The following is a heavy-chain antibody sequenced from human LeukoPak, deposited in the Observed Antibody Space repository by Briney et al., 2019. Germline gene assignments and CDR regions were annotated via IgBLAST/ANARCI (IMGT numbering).Heavy chain of an antibody. CDR2: ISAYNGNT. Sequence: GASVKVSRKASGYTFTSYGISWVRQAPGQGLEWMGWISAYNGNTNYAQKLQGRVTMTTDSSTSTAYMDLSSLTSDDTAIYYCVREGNQVLTKNFDLWGQGALVTVSS. J-gene: IGHJ4*02. CDR3: VREGNQVLTKNFDL. CDR1: GYTFTSYG. D-gene: IGHD4-23*01. V-gene: IGHV1-18*01.